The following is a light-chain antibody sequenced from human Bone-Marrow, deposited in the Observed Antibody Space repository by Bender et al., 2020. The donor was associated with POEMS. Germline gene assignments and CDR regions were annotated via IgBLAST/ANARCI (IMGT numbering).Light chain of an antibody. J-gene: IGLJ3*02. CDR1: SSNIGAHA. Sequence: QSVLTQPPSASGTPGQRVTISCSGCSSNIGAHAVNWYQHLPGTAPKLLIYSSHRRPSWVPDRFSGSRSGTAASLAISGLQSEDEADYCCAVWDDSLNGWVFGGGTKLTV. V-gene: IGLV1-44*01. CDR2: SSH. CDR3: AVWDDSLNGWV.